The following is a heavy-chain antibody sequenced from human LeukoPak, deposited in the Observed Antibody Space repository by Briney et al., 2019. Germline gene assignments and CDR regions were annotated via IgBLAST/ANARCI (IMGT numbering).Heavy chain of an antibody. CDR3: ARSTLRFLEWDESYYYMDV. V-gene: IGHV3-7*01. J-gene: IGHJ6*03. CDR2: IKQDGSVK. CDR1: GFTFSSYW. D-gene: IGHD3-3*01. Sequence: GGSLRLSCAASGFTFSSYWRSWVRKAPGKGLEWVANIKQDGSVKYYVDSVKGRFTISRDNAKNSLYLQMNSLRAEDTAVYYCARSTLRFLEWDESYYYMDVWGKGTTVTVSS.